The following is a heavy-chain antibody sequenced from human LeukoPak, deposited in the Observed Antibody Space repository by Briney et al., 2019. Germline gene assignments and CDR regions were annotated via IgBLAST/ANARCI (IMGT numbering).Heavy chain of an antibody. Sequence: SETLSLTCTVSGGSISSYYWSWIRQPPGKGLEWIGYIYYSGSTNYNPSLKSRVTISVDTSKNQFSLKLSSVTAADTAVYYCARHVEQWLVIRYFDLWGRGTLVTVSS. CDR3: ARHVEQWLVIRYFDL. V-gene: IGHV4-59*08. CDR2: IYYSGST. J-gene: IGHJ2*01. D-gene: IGHD6-19*01. CDR1: GGSISSYY.